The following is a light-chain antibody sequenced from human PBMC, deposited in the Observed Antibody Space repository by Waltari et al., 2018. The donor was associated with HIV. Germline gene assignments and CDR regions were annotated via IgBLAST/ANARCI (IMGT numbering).Light chain of an antibody. J-gene: IGLJ3*02. CDR3: CSYAGSHTPWV. CDR2: DVS. CDR1: SSDVGGYNY. V-gene: IGLV2-11*01. Sequence: QSALTQPRSVTGSPGQSVTISCTGTSSDVGGYNYVSWYQQHPGKAPKLMIYDVSTRPSGVHDRFSGSNSGHTASLTISGLQAGDEFHYYCCSYAGSHTPWVFGGGTKVTVL.